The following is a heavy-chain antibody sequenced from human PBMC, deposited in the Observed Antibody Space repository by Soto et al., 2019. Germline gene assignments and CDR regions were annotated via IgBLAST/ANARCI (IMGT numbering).Heavy chain of an antibody. CDR1: GFTFSSYA. V-gene: IGHV3-30-3*01. D-gene: IGHD4-17*01. Sequence: GGSLRLSCAASGFTFSSYAMHWVRQAPGKGLEWVAVISYDGSNKYYADSVKGRFTISRDNSKNTLYLQMNSLRAEDTVVYYCARPSYIYGDYHYVMDVWGQGTTVTVSS. CDR3: ARPSYIYGDYHYVMDV. CDR2: ISYDGSNK. J-gene: IGHJ6*02.